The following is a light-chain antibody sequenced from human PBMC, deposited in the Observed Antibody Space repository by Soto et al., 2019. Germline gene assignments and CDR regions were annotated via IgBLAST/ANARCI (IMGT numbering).Light chain of an antibody. CDR1: STDVGDSNH. CDR2: EVS. Sequence: QSALTQPASVSGSPGQSITISCTGTSTDVGDSNHVSWYQHHPGKAPKLIIYEVSNRPSGVSNRFSGSKSGNTASLTMSGLQPEDEADYYCSSYTSSSTYVFGTGTKLTVL. J-gene: IGLJ1*01. CDR3: SSYTSSSTYV. V-gene: IGLV2-14*01.